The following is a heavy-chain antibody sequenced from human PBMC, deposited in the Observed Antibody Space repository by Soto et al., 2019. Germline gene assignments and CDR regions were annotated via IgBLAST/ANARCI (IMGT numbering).Heavy chain of an antibody. V-gene: IGHV4-4*02. CDR2: VFHTGTP. D-gene: IGHD6-19*01. CDR3: ARSAGWYAVHS. CDR1: GDSVSSPYW. J-gene: IGHJ4*02. Sequence: QVQLQESGPGLVKPSGTLSLTCAVSGDSVSSPYWWCWVRQPPGKGLEWIGEVFHTGTPSYNPSLTSRVTTSIDKSNTQFSLDLRSATDANTAAYYCARSAGWYAVHSWGPGTLVVVSS.